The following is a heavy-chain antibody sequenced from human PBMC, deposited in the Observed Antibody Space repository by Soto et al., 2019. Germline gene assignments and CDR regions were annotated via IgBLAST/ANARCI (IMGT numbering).Heavy chain of an antibody. V-gene: IGHV3-21*01. J-gene: IGHJ3*02. CDR2: ISSSSSYI. Sequence: PGGSLRLSCAASGFTFSSYSMNWVRQAPWKGLEWVSSISSSSSYIYYADSVKGRCTISRDNAKNSLYLQMNSLRAEDTAVYYCARGTSVAFDIWGQGTMVTVS. CDR1: GFTFSSYS. CDR3: ARGTSVAFDI.